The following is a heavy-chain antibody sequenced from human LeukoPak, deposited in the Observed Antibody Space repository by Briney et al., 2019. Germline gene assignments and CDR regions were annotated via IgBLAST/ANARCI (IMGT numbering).Heavy chain of an antibody. D-gene: IGHD5-12*01. CDR2: IDPYTGNT. CDR1: GYNCVGYY. V-gene: IGHV1-2*02. J-gene: IGHJ1*01. CDR3: AREYSASEH. Sequence: ASVKVSCKASGYNCVGYYLHWVRQAPGQGLEWMAWIDPYTGNTHYAQKFQGRITVTRDTSLSTTYMELNWLTSDDTALYYCAREYSASEHWGQGTLVTVSS.